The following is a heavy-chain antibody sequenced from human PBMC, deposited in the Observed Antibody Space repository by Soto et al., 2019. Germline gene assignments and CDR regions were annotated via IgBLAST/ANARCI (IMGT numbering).Heavy chain of an antibody. D-gene: IGHD2-15*01. CDR2: ISSSSSYI. Sequence: GGSLRLSCAAFGFTFSSYSMNWVRQAPGKGLEWVSSISSSSSYIYYADSVKGRFTISRDNAKNSLYLQMNSLRAEDTAVYYCASRCSGGSCYSEFDYFEYWGQGTLVTVSS. CDR1: GFTFSSYS. V-gene: IGHV3-21*01. CDR3: ASRCSGGSCYSEFDYFEY. J-gene: IGHJ4*02.